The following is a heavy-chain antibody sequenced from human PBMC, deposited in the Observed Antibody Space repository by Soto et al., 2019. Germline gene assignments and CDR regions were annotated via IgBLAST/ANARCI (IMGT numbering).Heavy chain of an antibody. D-gene: IGHD3-10*01. V-gene: IGHV2-5*02. CDR3: AHIGGSANYYPNYFDY. CDR2: IYWDDDK. Sequence: KESGPTLVKPTQTLTLTCTFSGFSLSTSGVGVTWIRQPPGKALEWLALIYWDDDKRYSPSLKTRLTITKDTSRNQVVLTMTNMDPLDTATYYCAHIGGSANYYPNYFDYWGQGSLVTVSS. J-gene: IGHJ4*02. CDR1: GFSLSTSGVG.